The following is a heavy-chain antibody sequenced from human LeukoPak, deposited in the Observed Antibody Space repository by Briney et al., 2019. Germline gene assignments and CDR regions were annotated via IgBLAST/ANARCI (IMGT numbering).Heavy chain of an antibody. CDR3: ARDVDRFDY. D-gene: IGHD2-21*01. CDR2: IYHSGPT. CDR1: GYSTSSGHY. J-gene: IGHJ4*02. Sequence: SETLSLTCSVSGYSTSSGHYWGWIRQPPGKGLEWIGSIYHSGPTYYNPSLKSRVTISVDTSKNHFSLTLSFVTAADTAVYYCARDVDRFDYWGQGTLVTVSS. V-gene: IGHV4-38-2*02.